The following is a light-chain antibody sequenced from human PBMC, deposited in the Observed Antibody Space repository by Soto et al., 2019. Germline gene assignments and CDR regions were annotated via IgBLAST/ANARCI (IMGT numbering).Light chain of an antibody. CDR3: FSFTSTNTHV. CDR2: ETS. J-gene: IGLJ1*01. Sequence: QALRTQPASVSGSPGQSSTISCTGTSSDFGSYKFVSWYQHHPGKVPKVIIYETSKRPSGVSDRFSGSKSGNTASLTISGLQAEDEADYYCFSFTSTNTHVFGSGTKV. V-gene: IGLV2-23*01. CDR1: SSDFGSYKF.